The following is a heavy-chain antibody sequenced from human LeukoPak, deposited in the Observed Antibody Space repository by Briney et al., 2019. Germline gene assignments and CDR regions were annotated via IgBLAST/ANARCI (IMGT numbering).Heavy chain of an antibody. CDR1: GLTFSSYA. J-gene: IGHJ3*02. Sequence: GGSLRLSCAASGLTFSSYALSWVRQAPGKGLDWVSSISVDSITYYLDSVKGRFTISRDNSMSTLYLQMHSLRAEDTALYYCAKCNLNNCREGFDIWGQGTMVTVSS. V-gene: IGHV3-23*01. CDR3: AKCNLNNCREGFDI. D-gene: IGHD1-1*01. CDR2: ISVDSIT.